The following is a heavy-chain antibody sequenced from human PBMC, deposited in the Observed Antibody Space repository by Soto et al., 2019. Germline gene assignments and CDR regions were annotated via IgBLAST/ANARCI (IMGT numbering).Heavy chain of an antibody. Sequence: QVQVVESGGGVVQPGRSLRLSCAASGFTLNTYAMHWVRQAPGKGLEWVAIISYDGSNKYYADSVKGRLTISRDNAKNTLYLQMSSLRAEDTAVYYCAREGEGSGRRYDSSGYRAFDIWGQGTTVTVSS. CDR2: ISYDGSNK. D-gene: IGHD3-22*01. CDR1: GFTLNTYA. J-gene: IGHJ3*02. V-gene: IGHV3-30-3*01. CDR3: AREGEGSGRRYDSSGYRAFDI.